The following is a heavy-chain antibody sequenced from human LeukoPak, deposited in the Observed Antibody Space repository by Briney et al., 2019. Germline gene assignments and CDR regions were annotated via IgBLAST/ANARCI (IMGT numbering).Heavy chain of an antibody. CDR2: ISYVGSNK. J-gene: IGHJ4*02. D-gene: IGHD3-22*01. CDR1: GFTFSSYA. Sequence: GGTLRLSCAASGFTFSSYAMHWVRQAPGKGLEWVAVISYVGSNKYYADSVKGRFTISRDNSKNTLYLQMNSLRAEDTAVYYCARDPGYYYDSSGPGYFDYWGQGTLVTVSS. CDR3: ARDPGYYYDSSGPGYFDY. V-gene: IGHV3-30-3*01.